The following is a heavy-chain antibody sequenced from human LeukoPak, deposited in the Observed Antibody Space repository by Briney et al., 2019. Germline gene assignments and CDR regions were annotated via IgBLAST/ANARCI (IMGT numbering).Heavy chain of an antibody. V-gene: IGHV4-34*01. Sequence: SETLSLTCTVSGGSISSYYWSWIRQPPGKGLEWIGEINHSGSTNYNPSLKSRVTISVDTSKNQFSLKLSSVTAADTAVYYCARTATYYYDSSGYYYDYWGQGTLVTVSS. D-gene: IGHD3-22*01. CDR1: GGSISSYY. CDR2: INHSGST. J-gene: IGHJ4*02. CDR3: ARTATYYYDSSGYYYDY.